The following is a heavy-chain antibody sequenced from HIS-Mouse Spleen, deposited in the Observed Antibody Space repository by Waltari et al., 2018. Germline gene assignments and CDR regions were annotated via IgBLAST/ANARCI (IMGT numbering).Heavy chain of an antibody. CDR1: GFTFSSYA. D-gene: IGHD7-27*01. J-gene: IGHJ5*02. V-gene: IGHV3-30-3*01. Sequence: QVQLVESGGGVVQPGRSLRLSCAASGFTFSSYAMHWVRQAPGKGLEWVAVISYDGSNKYSADSVKGRFTISRDNSKNTLYLQMNSLRAEDTAVYYCARGELGYNWFDPWGQGTLVTVSS. CDR2: ISYDGSNK. CDR3: ARGELGYNWFDP.